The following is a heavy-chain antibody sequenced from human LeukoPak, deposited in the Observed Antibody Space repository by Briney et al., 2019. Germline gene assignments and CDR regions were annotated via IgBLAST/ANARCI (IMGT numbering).Heavy chain of an antibody. J-gene: IGHJ6*03. Sequence: SETLSLTCSVSGGSISRGDYYWSWVRQHPGEGLEWIGYMSYTGTTGRNPSLKSRVTISRDTSKNRLSLKVTSVTAADTAVYCGARTYNLHGGFYMDVWGNGTTVTVSS. CDR1: GGSISRGDYY. CDR3: ARTYNLHGGFYMDV. CDR2: MSYTGTT. V-gene: IGHV4-31*03. D-gene: IGHD1-1*01.